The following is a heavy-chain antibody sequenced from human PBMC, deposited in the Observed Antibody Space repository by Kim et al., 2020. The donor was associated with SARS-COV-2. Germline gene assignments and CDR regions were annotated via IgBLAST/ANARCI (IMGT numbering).Heavy chain of an antibody. CDR1: GYTFTDYY. V-gene: IGHV1-2*02. CDR3: ARPLNASPSYNNYY. J-gene: IGHJ4*02. Sequence: ASVKVSCRASGYTFTDYYIHWVRQAPGQGLEWMGWINPDSGGTNYAQKFQGRVTMTRDTSITTAYMELTRLRSDDTAVYYCARPLNASPSYNNYYWGQGTLVTVSS. D-gene: IGHD1-1*01. CDR2: INPDSGGT.